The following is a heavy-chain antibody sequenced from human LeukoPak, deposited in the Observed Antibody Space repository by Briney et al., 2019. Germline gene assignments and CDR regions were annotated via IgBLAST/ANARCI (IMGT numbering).Heavy chain of an antibody. Sequence: ASVKVSCKASGYTFTGYYMHWVRQAPGQGLEWMGWINPNSGGTNYAQKVQGSVTMTRDTSISTAYMELGRLRSDDTAVYYCARGVLSSSSSVSYYYYYMDVWGKGTTVTVSS. CDR1: GYTFTGYY. CDR3: ARGVLSSSSSVSYYYYYMDV. V-gene: IGHV1-2*02. CDR2: INPNSGGT. J-gene: IGHJ6*03. D-gene: IGHD6-6*01.